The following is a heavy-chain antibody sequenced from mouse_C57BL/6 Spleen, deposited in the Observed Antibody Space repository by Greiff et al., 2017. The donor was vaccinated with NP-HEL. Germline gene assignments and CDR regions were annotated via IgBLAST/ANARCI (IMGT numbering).Heavy chain of an antibody. CDR1: GYTFTSYW. D-gene: IGHD1-1*01. CDR2: IHPNSGST. Sequence: QVQLQQSGAELVKPGASVKLSCKASGYTFTSYWMHWVKQRPGQGLEWIGMIHPNSGSTNYNEKFKSKATLTVDKSSSTAYMQLSSLTSEDSAVYYCASDYYGSSYLDYWGQGTTLTVSS. V-gene: IGHV1-64*01. J-gene: IGHJ2*01. CDR3: ASDYYGSSYLDY.